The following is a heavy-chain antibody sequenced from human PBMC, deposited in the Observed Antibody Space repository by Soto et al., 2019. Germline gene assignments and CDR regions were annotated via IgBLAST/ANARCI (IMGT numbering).Heavy chain of an antibody. Sequence: SETLSLTCTVSGGSIDRSNYYWDWIRQPPGKGLEWIGTTYYNGNAYYNPSLKSRVTISVDTSKNQFSLKLSSVTAAGTAVYYCARGDSDYDFWSGYPPDDYYYYYGMDVWGQGTTVTVSS. CDR3: ARGDSDYDFWSGYPPDDYYYYYGMDV. V-gene: IGHV4-39*07. CDR2: TYYNGNA. CDR1: GGSIDRSNYY. D-gene: IGHD3-3*01. J-gene: IGHJ6*02.